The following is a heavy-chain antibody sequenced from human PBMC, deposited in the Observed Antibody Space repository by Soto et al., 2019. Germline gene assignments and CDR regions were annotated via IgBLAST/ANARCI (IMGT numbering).Heavy chain of an antibody. V-gene: IGHV3-53*01. Sequence: GGSLRLSCAASGFTVSSNYMSWVRQAPGKGLEWVSVIYSGGSTYYADSVKGRFTISRDNSKNTLYLQMNSLRAEDTAVYYCARRIAVAGTGGFDPWGQGTLVTVSS. CDR3: ARRIAVAGTGGFDP. CDR1: GFTVSSNY. D-gene: IGHD6-19*01. J-gene: IGHJ5*02. CDR2: IYSGGST.